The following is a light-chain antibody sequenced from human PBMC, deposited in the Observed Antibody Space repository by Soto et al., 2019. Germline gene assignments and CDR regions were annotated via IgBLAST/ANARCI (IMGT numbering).Light chain of an antibody. CDR1: YAISSS. CDR2: DSS. Sequence: DIQLTQSPSFLSASVEDRVTISCRASYAISSSLAWYQQEPGKPPKLLIYDSSTLQTGVPSRFTGSGSGREFTLTISGLQFGDFATYFCQQLSHYPYTFGQGTKLEI. CDR3: QQLSHYPYT. V-gene: IGKV1-9*01. J-gene: IGKJ2*01.